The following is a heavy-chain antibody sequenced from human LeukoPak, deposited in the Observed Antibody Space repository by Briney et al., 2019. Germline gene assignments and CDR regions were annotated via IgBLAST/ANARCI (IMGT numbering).Heavy chain of an antibody. Sequence: GGSLRLSCAASGFTFSSYAMSWVRQAPGKGLEWVSAISGSGGSTYYADSVKGRFTISRDNSKNTLNLQMNSLRAEDTAVYYCAAQYYDSSGYYRLGAFDIWGQGTMVTVSS. CDR2: ISGSGGST. D-gene: IGHD3-22*01. CDR3: AAQYYDSSGYYRLGAFDI. J-gene: IGHJ3*02. CDR1: GFTFSSYA. V-gene: IGHV3-23*01.